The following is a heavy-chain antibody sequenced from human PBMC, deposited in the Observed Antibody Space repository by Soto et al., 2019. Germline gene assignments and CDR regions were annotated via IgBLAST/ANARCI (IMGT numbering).Heavy chain of an antibody. CDR3: AKAYYYDSSGYYYGYYFDY. Sequence: PVGSLRLSCAASGFTFSSYAMSWVRQAPGKGLEWVSAISGSGGSTYYADSVKGRFTISRDNSKNTLYLQMNSLRAEDTAVYYCAKAYYYDSSGYYYGYYFDYWGQGTLVTVSS. J-gene: IGHJ4*02. V-gene: IGHV3-23*01. CDR1: GFTFSSYA. CDR2: ISGSGGST. D-gene: IGHD3-22*01.